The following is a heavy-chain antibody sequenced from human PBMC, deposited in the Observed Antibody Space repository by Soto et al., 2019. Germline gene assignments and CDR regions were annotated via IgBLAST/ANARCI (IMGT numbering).Heavy chain of an antibody. CDR1: GFTFSSYG. CDR2: IIPIFGTA. Sequence: QVQLVESGGGVVQPGRSLRLSCAASGFTFSSYGMHWVRQAPGKGLEWVGGIIPIFGTANYAQKFQGRVTITADESTSTAYMELSSLRSEDTAVYYCARDPFSHRGDGYNYGYWGQGTLVTVSS. J-gene: IGHJ4*02. CDR3: ARDPFSHRGDGYNYGY. V-gene: IGHV1-69*01. D-gene: IGHD5-12*01.